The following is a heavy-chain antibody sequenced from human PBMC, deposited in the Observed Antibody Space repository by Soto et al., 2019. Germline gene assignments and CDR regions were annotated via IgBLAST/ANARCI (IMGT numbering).Heavy chain of an antibody. CDR1: GYAFSNNF. D-gene: IGHD2-8*01. V-gene: IGHV1-46*01. CDR2: INPTTGLT. CDR3: ARALRNGYCYGMYI. Sequence: ASVKVSCKASGYAFSNNFMHWVRQAPAQGLEWMGVINPTTGLTSNAQKFQGRITMTSDTSSSTAYMELSSLRSEDTAVYYCARALRNGYCYGMYIWGQGTTVTVSS. J-gene: IGHJ6*02.